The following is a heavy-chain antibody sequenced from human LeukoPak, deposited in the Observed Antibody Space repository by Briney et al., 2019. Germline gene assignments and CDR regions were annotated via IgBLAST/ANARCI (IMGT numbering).Heavy chain of an antibody. J-gene: IGHJ6*02. CDR1: GFTFSSYA. D-gene: IGHD3-10*01. Sequence: GGSLRLSCAASGFTFSSYAMRWVRQTPGRGLKWVSAISASGDNTYFADSVKGRFTISRDNSKNTLYLQMNSLSAEDTAIYYCAKVPPGWFGELFSYYYGLDIWGQGTTVTVSS. CDR2: ISASGDNT. CDR3: AKVPPGWFGELFSYYYGLDI. V-gene: IGHV3-23*01.